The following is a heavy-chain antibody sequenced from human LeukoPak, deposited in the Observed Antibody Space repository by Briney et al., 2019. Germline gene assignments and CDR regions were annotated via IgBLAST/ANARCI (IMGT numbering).Heavy chain of an antibody. CDR1: GFTFRSNA. CDR3: ASAATHY. J-gene: IGHJ4*01. D-gene: IGHD2-15*01. Sequence: GGSLSLTCAVSGFTFRSNALSWVRQAPGKGLEWVSGISGSGLSADYADSVKGRFTISRDNSKNTLYLQMNSLRAEVTAVYCCASAATHYWG. V-gene: IGHV3-23*01. CDR2: ISGSGLSA.